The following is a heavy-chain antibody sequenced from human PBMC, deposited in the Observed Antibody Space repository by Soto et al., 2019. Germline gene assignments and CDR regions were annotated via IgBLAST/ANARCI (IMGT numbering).Heavy chain of an antibody. CDR3: ANSCFREAPLDY. Sequence: LRLSCAASGFPFIGYAMSWVRQAAEKGLEWVSAISGRGVSTYYALSVKCRFTVSRDNSKSTVSLLMNRLKYEDTAIYYCANSCFREAPLDYRTRGTLVPVSS. V-gene: IGHV3-23*01. D-gene: IGHD3-10*01. CDR1: GFPFIGYA. J-gene: IGHJ4*02. CDR2: ISGRGVST.